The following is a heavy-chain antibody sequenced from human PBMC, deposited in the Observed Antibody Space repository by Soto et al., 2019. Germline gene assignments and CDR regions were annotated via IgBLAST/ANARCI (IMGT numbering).Heavy chain of an antibody. CDR1: GFTFSSYA. J-gene: IGHJ4*02. Sequence: RRLSCAASGFTFSSYAMSWVRQAPGKGLEWVSAISGSGGSTYYADSVKGRFTISRDNSKNTLYLQMNSLRAEDTAVYYCAKRNDFWSGYYTLDYWGQGTLVTISS. V-gene: IGHV3-23*01. CDR3: AKRNDFWSGYYTLDY. CDR2: ISGSGGST. D-gene: IGHD3-3*01.